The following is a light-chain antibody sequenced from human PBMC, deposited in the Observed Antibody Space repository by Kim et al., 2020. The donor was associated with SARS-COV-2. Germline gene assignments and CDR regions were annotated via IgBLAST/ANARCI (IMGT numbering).Light chain of an antibody. CDR1: SSNIGNNY. Sequence: PGQTVTIACSGSSSNIGNNYVSWYQQLPGTAPNLLIYDNNKRPSGIPDRFSGSKSGTSATLGITGLQTGDEADYYCGTWDSSLSAVFGGGTQLTVL. J-gene: IGLJ3*02. V-gene: IGLV1-51*01. CDR3: GTWDSSLSAV. CDR2: DNN.